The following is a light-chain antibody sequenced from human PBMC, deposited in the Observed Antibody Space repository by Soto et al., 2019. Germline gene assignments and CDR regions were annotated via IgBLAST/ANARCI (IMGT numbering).Light chain of an antibody. Sequence: EIVLTQSPATLSLSPEERATLSCMASQSVSSYLAWYQQKPGQAPRLLIYDASNRATGIPARFSGSGSGTDFTLTISSLEPEDFAVYYCQQRSNWPSSSFGGGTKADI. CDR2: DAS. CDR1: QSVSSY. J-gene: IGKJ4*01. V-gene: IGKV3-11*01. CDR3: QQRSNWPSSS.